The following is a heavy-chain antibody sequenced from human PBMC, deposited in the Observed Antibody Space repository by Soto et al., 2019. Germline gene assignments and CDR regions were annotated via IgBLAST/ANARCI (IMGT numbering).Heavy chain of an antibody. CDR1: GFTFSSYG. J-gene: IGHJ4*02. CDR3: AKDRLGVIRILSIDY. Sequence: QVQLVESGGGVVQPGRSLRLSCAASGFTFSSYGMHWVRQAPGKGLEWVAVISYDGSNKYYADSVKGRFTISRDNSKTTLYLQMNSLRAEDTAVYYCAKDRLGVIRILSIDYWGQGTLVTVSS. D-gene: IGHD3-10*01. V-gene: IGHV3-30*18. CDR2: ISYDGSNK.